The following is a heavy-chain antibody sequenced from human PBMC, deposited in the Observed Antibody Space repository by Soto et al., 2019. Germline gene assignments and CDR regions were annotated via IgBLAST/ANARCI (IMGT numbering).Heavy chain of an antibody. D-gene: IGHD4-17*01. V-gene: IGHV4-59*01. CDR2: IYNSGST. J-gene: IGHJ6*03. CDR1: GGSISSYY. CDR3: ARDGDSGYYYYMDV. Sequence: SETLSLTCTVSGGSISSYYWSWIRQPPGKGLEWIGYIYNSGSTNYNPSLKSRVTISVDTSKNQFSLKLSSVTAADTAVYYCARDGDSGYYYYMDVWGKGTTVTVSS.